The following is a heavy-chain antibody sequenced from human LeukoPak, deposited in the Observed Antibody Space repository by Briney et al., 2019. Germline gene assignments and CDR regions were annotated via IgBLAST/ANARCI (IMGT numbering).Heavy chain of an antibody. J-gene: IGHJ4*02. V-gene: IGHV4-34*01. CDR2: INHSGST. D-gene: IGHD1-14*01. Sequence: PSETLSLTCAVYGGSFSGYYWSWIRQPPGKGLEWIGEINHSGSTNYNPSLESRVTISVDTSKNQFSLKLSSVTAADTAVYYCARDLGRKYYFDYWGQGTLVTVSS. CDR1: GGSFSGYY. CDR3: ARDLGRKYYFDY.